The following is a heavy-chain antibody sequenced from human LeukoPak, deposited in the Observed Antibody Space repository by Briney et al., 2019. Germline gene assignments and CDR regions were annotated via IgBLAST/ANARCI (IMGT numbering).Heavy chain of an antibody. Sequence: GGSLRLSRAASGFTLRSHWMNWVRQAPGKGLEWVATIKPDGSAQYYVDSVKGRFTISRDNAKNSLYLQMNSLRAEDTAVYYCARLNIAYAFDIWGQGTMVTVSS. CDR2: IKPDGSAQ. V-gene: IGHV3-7*01. D-gene: IGHD2/OR15-2a*01. J-gene: IGHJ3*02. CDR3: ARLNIAYAFDI. CDR1: GFTLRSHW.